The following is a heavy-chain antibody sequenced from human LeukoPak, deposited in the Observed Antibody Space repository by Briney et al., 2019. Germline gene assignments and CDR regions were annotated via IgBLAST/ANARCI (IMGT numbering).Heavy chain of an antibody. CDR1: GGSISSGGYY. Sequence: MPSETLSLTCTVSGGSISSGGYYWSWIRQHPGKGLEWLGYIYYSGSTYYNPSLKARISISVDTSKNQFSLKLSSVTAADTALYYCASVNYGDYERYFDLWGRGTLVTVSS. CDR2: IYYSGST. V-gene: IGHV4-31*03. J-gene: IGHJ2*01. D-gene: IGHD4-17*01. CDR3: ASVNYGDYERYFDL.